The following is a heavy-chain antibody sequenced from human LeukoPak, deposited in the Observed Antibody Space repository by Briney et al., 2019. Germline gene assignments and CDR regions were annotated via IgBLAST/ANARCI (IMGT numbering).Heavy chain of an antibody. J-gene: IGHJ5*02. CDR2: ITLHSGDT. V-gene: IGHV1-2*02. CDR1: GHTLTVHY. D-gene: IGHD2-2*01. CDR3: AKDPLSLLSCSSTSCYYNWFDP. Sequence: VASVKVSCKASGHTLTVHYIHWVRQGPGQGLEWLGWITLHSGDTHYAQKYQGRLTMTSDTSISTGYMELSTLQFDDTAVYYCAKDPLSLLSCSSTSCYYNWFDPWGQGTLVTVSS.